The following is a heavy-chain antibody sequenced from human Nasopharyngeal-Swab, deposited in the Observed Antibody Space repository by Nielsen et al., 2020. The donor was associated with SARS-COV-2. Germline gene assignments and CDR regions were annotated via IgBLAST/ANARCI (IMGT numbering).Heavy chain of an antibody. J-gene: IGHJ3*01. CDR1: GFTFNIYA. V-gene: IGHV3-23*01. Sequence: GESLKISCAASGFTFNIYAMGWVRRAPGRGLQWVTGVSASGGSTYYTDSVKGQFSISRDKSKNTLFLQMHSVRVKDTAVYYCAKDGVVRGDALDLWGQGTMVTVSS. D-gene: IGHD3-10*02. CDR3: AKDGVVRGDALDL. CDR2: VSASGGST.